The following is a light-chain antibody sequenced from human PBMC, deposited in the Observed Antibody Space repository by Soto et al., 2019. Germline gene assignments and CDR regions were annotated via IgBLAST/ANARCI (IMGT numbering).Light chain of an antibody. V-gene: IGKV1-5*03. CDR3: QHYNSYSEA. CDR2: KAS. CDR1: QSISIW. J-gene: IGKJ1*01. Sequence: DIQMTQSPSTLSASVGDRVTITRRASQSISIWLAWYQQKPGKAPNLLIHKASTLKSGVPSRFSGSGSGTEFTLTIRSLQPDDFATYYCQHYNSYSEAFGQGTKVDIK.